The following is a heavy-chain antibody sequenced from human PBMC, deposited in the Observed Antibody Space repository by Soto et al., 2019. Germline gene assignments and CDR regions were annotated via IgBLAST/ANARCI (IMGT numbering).Heavy chain of an antibody. Sequence: QVQLVQSGAEVKKPGASVKVSCKASGYTLTSYYIQWVRQAPGQGLEWMGVINPSSGSTSYAQKLQGRVTMTRDTSISTAYMELSRLRSDDTAVYYCARVNVVVVAATREYYFDYWGQGTLVTVSS. CDR3: ARVNVVVVAATREYYFDY. J-gene: IGHJ4*02. CDR2: INPSSGST. D-gene: IGHD2-15*01. CDR1: GYTLTSYY. V-gene: IGHV1-46*01.